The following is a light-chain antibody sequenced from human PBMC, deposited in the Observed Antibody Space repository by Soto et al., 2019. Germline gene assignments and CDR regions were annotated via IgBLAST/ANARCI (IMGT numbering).Light chain of an antibody. J-gene: IGLJ2*01. CDR3: SSYAGSNNYLL. V-gene: IGLV2-8*01. CDR1: SSDIGAYDF. Sequence: QPVLTQPPSASGSPGQSVTISCTGTSSDIGAYDFVSWFQQHPGKAPKLLIYEVIKRPSGVPDRFSGSKSGNTASLTVSGLQAEDEADYYCSSYAGSNNYLLFGGGTKLTVL. CDR2: EVI.